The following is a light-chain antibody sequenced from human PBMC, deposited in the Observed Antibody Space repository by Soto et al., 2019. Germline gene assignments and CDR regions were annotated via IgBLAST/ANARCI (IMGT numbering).Light chain of an antibody. CDR1: QSVSSSY. V-gene: IGKV3-20*01. CDR3: QQYDSYSWT. J-gene: IGKJ1*01. Sequence: EMVLTQSPGTLSVSPGERATLSCRASQSVSSSYLAWYQQKPGQAPRLLIYGASSRATGIPDRFSGSGSGTDFTLTISSLQPDDFATYYCQQYDSYSWTFGQGTKVDI. CDR2: GAS.